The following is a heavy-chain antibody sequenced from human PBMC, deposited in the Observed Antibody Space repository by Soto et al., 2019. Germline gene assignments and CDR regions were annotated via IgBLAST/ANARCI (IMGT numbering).Heavy chain of an antibody. V-gene: IGHV3-33*01. Sequence: QVQLVESGGGVVQPGRSLRLSCAASGFTFSSYGMHWVRQAPGKGLEWVAVIWYDGSNKYYADSVKGRFTISRDNSKNTLYLQMNSLSAEDTAVYYCARDTAMVNGVYYYGMDVWGQGTTVTVSS. J-gene: IGHJ6*02. CDR1: GFTFSSYG. D-gene: IGHD5-18*01. CDR3: ARDTAMVNGVYYYGMDV. CDR2: IWYDGSNK.